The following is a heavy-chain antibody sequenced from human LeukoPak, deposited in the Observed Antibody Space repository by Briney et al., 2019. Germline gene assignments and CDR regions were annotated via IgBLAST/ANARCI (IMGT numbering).Heavy chain of an antibody. V-gene: IGHV1-24*01. D-gene: IGHD3-10*01. CDR3: ATLNYFGSGSYIDY. CDR2: FDPEEGET. J-gene: IGHJ4*02. CDR1: GNTLTELS. Sequence: ASVKVSCKVSGNTLTELSMHWVRQAPGKGLEWMGGFDPEEGETIYAQQFLGRATMTEDTSTDTAYMDLSGLRSEDTAVYYCATLNYFGSGSYIDYWGQGTLVTVSS.